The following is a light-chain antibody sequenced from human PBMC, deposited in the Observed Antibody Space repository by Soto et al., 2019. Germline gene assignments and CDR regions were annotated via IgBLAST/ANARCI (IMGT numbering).Light chain of an antibody. CDR2: AAS. CDR1: QSLSRD. J-gene: IGKJ1*01. CDR3: QQSYSIPWT. Sequence: DIQMTQSPSSLSASVRDRVTFTCRASQSLSRDLNWYQQKPGQAPKVLSYAASSLQSGVPSRFSGSGSGTDFTLTISSLQPEDFATYYCQQSYSIPWTFGQGTKVEIK. V-gene: IGKV1-39*01.